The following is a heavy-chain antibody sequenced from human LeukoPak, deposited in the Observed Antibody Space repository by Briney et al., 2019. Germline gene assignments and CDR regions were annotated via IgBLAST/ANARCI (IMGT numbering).Heavy chain of an antibody. J-gene: IGHJ4*02. CDR3: AIRQCTSSSCYSFDY. V-gene: IGHV1-18*01. CDR1: GYTFTSYD. Sequence: ASVKVSYKASGYTFTSYDIDWVRQAPGQGLEWMGWISSYNGNTNYAEKFQGRLTMTTDTSTSTAYMELRSLRSDDTAVYYCAIRQCTSSSCYSFDYWGQGTLVTVSS. D-gene: IGHD3-22*01. CDR2: ISSYNGNT.